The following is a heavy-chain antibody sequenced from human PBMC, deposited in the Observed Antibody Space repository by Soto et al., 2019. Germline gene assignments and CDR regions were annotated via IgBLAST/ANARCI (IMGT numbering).Heavy chain of an antibody. CDR3: ARQRPYFSGSGRFYFDY. CDR2: IYYSGST. D-gene: IGHD3-10*01. CDR1: GGSISSISTY. Sequence: PSETLSLTCNLSGGSISSISTYWGWIRQPPGKGLEWIASIYYSGSTYYNPSLRSRVTLSVDTSKNQFSLKVSSVTAADTAVYYCARQRPYFSGSGRFYFDYWGQGTLVTVS. J-gene: IGHJ4*02. V-gene: IGHV4-39*01.